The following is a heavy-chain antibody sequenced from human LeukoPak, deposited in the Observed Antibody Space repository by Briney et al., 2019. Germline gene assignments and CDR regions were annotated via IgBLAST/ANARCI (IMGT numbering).Heavy chain of an antibody. V-gene: IGHV1-46*01. CDR2: INPSGGST. J-gene: IGHJ4*02. CDR1: GYTFTSYY. D-gene: IGHD5-18*01. Sequence: ASVKVCCKASGYTFTSYYMHWVRQAPGQGLEWMGIINPSGGSTSYAQKFQGRVTITADESTSTAYMELSSLRSEGTAVYCCARSNSYGMLWVFDYWGQGTLVTVSS. CDR3: ARSNSYGMLWVFDY.